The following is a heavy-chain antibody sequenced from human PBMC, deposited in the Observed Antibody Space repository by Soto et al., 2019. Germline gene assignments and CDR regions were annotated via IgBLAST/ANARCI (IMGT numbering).Heavy chain of an antibody. CDR1: GGTFSSYT. V-gene: IGHV1-69*02. D-gene: IGHD2-15*01. CDR3: ARVGDCSGGSCYDLDY. CDR2: IIPILGIA. J-gene: IGHJ4*02. Sequence: GASVKVSCKASGGTFSSYTISWVRQAPGQGLEWMGRIIPILGIANYAQKFQGRVTITADKSTSTAYMELSSLRSEDTAVYYCARVGDCSGGSCYDLDYWGQGTLVTVSS.